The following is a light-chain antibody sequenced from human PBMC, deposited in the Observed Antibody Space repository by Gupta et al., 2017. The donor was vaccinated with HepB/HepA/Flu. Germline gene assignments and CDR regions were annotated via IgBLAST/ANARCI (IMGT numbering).Light chain of an antibody. J-gene: IGLJ3*02. CDR1: ALPKQY. CDR2: KDS. CDR3: QSADSSGTLIWV. V-gene: IGLV3-25*03. Sequence: SYELTQPPSVSVSPGQTARITCPGDALPKQYAYWYQQKPGQAPVLVIYKDSERPSGSPERFSGSSSGTTVTLTISGVQAEDEADYYCQSADSSGTLIWVFGGGTKLTVL.